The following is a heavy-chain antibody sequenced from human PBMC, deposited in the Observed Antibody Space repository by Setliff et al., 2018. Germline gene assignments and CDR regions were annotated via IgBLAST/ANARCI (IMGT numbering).Heavy chain of an antibody. Sequence: PSETLSLTCTVSGGSISSYYWSWIRQPAGKGLEWIGHIYIGGSANYNPSPKSRVTISVDTSKNQFSLKLSSVTAADTAVYYCARGITGNYNFWSGYYNYYYYYMDVWGKGTTVTVSS. CDR2: IYIGGSA. CDR3: ARGITGNYNFWSGYYNYYYYYMDV. J-gene: IGHJ6*03. CDR1: GGSISSYY. V-gene: IGHV4-4*07. D-gene: IGHD3-3*01.